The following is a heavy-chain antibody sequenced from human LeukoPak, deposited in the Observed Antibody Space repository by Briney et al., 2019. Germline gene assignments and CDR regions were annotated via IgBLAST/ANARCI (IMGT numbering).Heavy chain of an antibody. V-gene: IGHV3-23*01. CDR3: AKDLRLFLMATTPIDY. CDR1: GFTFSSYA. Sequence: GGSLRLSCAASGFTFSSYAMSWVRQAPGKGLEWVSAISGSGGSTYYADSVKGRFTISRDNSKNTLYLQMNSLRAEDTAVYYCAKDLRLFLMATTPIDYWGQGTLVTVSS. D-gene: IGHD5-24*01. J-gene: IGHJ4*02. CDR2: ISGSGGST.